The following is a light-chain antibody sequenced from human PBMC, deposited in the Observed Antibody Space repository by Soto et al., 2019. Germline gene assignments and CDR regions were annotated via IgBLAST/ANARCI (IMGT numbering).Light chain of an antibody. J-gene: IGKJ5*01. CDR3: MQPLQTPIT. CDR2: LGS. CDR1: QSLLHSNGYNY. Sequence: DIVITQSPLSLPVTPGEPASISCRSSQSLLHSNGYNYLDWYPQKPGQSPQLLIYLGSNRASGVPDRFSGSGSGTDFTLKISRVEAEDVGVYYCMQPLQTPITFGQGTRLEI. V-gene: IGKV2-28*01.